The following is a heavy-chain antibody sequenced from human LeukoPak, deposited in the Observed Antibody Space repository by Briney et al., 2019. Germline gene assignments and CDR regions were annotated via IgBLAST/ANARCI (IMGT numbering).Heavy chain of an antibody. D-gene: IGHD5-12*01. CDR3: AKVRSGYDFGTLGYFDY. J-gene: IGHJ4*02. CDR2: ISNSGGYT. V-gene: IGHV3-23*01. Sequence: GGTLRLSCAASGFTFSNYGMSWVRQAPGKGLEWVSGISNSGGYTYYADSVKGRFTISRDNSKNTLYLQMNSLRAEDTAVYYCAKVRSGYDFGTLGYFDYWGQGTLVTVSS. CDR1: GFTFSNYG.